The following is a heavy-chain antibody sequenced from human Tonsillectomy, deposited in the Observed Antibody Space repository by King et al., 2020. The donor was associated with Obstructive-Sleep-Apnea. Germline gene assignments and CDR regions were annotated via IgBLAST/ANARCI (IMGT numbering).Heavy chain of an antibody. CDR1: GFSFSDSY. D-gene: IGHD2-21*01. CDR2: ISSSYGYT. CDR3: ARDSIVVEIAASDGMDL. Sequence: VQLVESGGGLVKPGGSLRLSCAASGFSFSDSYMSWIRQAPGKGLEWIAYISSSYGYTKYADSVKGRFTVSSDNAKNSLYLQMNNLRVEDTAVYYCARDSIVVEIAASDGMDLWGQGTTVTVSS. J-gene: IGHJ6*02. V-gene: IGHV3-11*06.